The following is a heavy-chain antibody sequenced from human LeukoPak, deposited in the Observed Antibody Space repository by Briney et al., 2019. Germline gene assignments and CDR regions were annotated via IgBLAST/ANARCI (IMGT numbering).Heavy chain of an antibody. V-gene: IGHV1-69*04. J-gene: IGHJ4*02. Sequence: SVKVSCKASGGTFSSYAISWVRQAPGQGLEWMGRIIPILGIANYAQKFQGRVTITADKSTSTAYMELSSLRSEDTAVHYCARALNYDFWTYYFDYWGQGTLVTVSS. D-gene: IGHD3-3*01. CDR1: GGTFSSYA. CDR3: ARALNYDFWTYYFDY. CDR2: IIPILGIA.